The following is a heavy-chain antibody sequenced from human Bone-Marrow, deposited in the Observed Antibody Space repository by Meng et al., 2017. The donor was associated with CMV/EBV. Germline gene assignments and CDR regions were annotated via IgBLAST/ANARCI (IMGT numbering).Heavy chain of an antibody. V-gene: IGHV3-30-3*01. J-gene: IGHJ6*01. Sequence: GESLKISCAASGFTFSSYAMHWVRQAPGKGLEWVAVISYDGSNKYYADSVKGRFTISRDNSKNTLYLQMNSLRAEDTAVYYCARVVPAARGEDVWGQGTTVTVYS. CDR1: GFTFSSYA. CDR2: ISYDGSNK. CDR3: ARVVPAARGEDV. D-gene: IGHD2-2*01.